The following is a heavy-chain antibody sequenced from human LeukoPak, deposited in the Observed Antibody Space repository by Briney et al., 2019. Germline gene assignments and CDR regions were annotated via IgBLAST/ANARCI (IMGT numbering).Heavy chain of an antibody. D-gene: IGHD5-18*01. CDR2: ISSSSSYI. CDR1: GFTFSSYS. J-gene: IGHJ6*03. CDR3: ARLSVDTAMVSYYYYMDV. V-gene: IGHV3-21*01. Sequence: GGSLRLSCAASGFTFSSYSMNWVRQAPGKGLEWVSSISSSSSYIYYADSVKGRFTISRDNAKNSLYLQMNSLRAEDTAVYYCARLSVDTAMVSYYYYMDVWGKGTTVTVSS.